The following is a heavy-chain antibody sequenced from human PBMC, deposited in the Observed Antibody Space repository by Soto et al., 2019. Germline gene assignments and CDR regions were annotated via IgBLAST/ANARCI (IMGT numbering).Heavy chain of an antibody. CDR3: ARKSDSSPVPEADGV. J-gene: IGHJ4*02. V-gene: IGHV3-53*02. D-gene: IGHD2-8*01. CDR2: IYSNGDT. Sequence: EVQLVETGGGLIQPGGSLRLSCAASGFSVGSNYMTWVRQSPGKGLEWVSLIYSNGDTDYADSVKGRFSISRDNFKNTLYLQMNXLXAEDTAVYHCARKSDSSPVPEADGVWGRGTLVTVSS. CDR1: GFSVGSNY.